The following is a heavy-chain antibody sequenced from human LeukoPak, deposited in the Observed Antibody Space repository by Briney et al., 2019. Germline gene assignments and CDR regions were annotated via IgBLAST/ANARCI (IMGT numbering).Heavy chain of an antibody. V-gene: IGHV1-8*03. D-gene: IGHD3-16*02. CDR1: GYTFTSYD. CDR2: MNPNSGNT. CDR3: ARGVRVPGYYYYYYMDV. Sequence: GASVKVSCKASGYTFTSYDINWVRQATGQGLEWMGWMNPNSGNTGYAQKFQGRVTITRNTSISTAYMELSSLRSEDTAVYYCARGVRVPGYYYYYYMDVWGKGTTVTVSS. J-gene: IGHJ6*03.